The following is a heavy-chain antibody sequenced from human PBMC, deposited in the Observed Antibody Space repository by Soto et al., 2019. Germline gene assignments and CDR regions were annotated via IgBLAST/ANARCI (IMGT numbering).Heavy chain of an antibody. V-gene: IGHV3-7*01. J-gene: IGHJ4*02. Sequence: EVQLVESGGGLVQPGESLRLSCAASGFTFSSYWISWVRQAPGKGLEWVANLNQDGSEKYYVDSVKGRFTISRDNAKNSLSLQMNSLRVEDTAIYYCARDWGYGVDNWGQGTLVTVSS. D-gene: IGHD5-18*01. CDR1: GFTFSSYW. CDR3: ARDWGYGVDN. CDR2: LNQDGSEK.